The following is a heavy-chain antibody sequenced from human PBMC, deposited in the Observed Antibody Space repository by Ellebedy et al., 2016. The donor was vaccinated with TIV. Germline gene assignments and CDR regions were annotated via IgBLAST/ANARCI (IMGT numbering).Heavy chain of an antibody. CDR1: GGTFSSYA. Sequence: SVKVSCXASGGTFSSYAISWVRQAPGQGLEWMGGIIPIFGTANYAQKFQGRVTITADESTSTAYMELSSLRSEDTAVYYCADGYYDILTGYYRLFDYWGQGTLVTVSS. D-gene: IGHD3-9*01. V-gene: IGHV1-69*13. J-gene: IGHJ4*02. CDR3: ADGYYDILTGYYRLFDY. CDR2: IIPIFGTA.